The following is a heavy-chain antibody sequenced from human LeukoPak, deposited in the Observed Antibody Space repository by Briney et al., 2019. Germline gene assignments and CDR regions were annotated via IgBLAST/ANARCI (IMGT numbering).Heavy chain of an antibody. J-gene: IGHJ4*02. CDR3: ARSPSMTINLDY. CDR2: INPSGGST. V-gene: IGHV1-46*03. CDR1: GYTFTNYY. Sequence: GASVKVSCKASGYTFTNYYMYWVRQAPGQGLEWMGIINPSGGSTSYAQKFQGRVTMTSDTSTSTVYMELSSLRSEDTAVYYCARSPSMTINLDYWGQGTRVTVSS. D-gene: IGHD2/OR15-2a*01.